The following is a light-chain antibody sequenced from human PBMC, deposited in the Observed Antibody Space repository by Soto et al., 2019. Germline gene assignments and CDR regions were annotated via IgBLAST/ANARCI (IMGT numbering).Light chain of an antibody. V-gene: IGLV1-44*01. CDR1: SSNIGSNT. Sequence: QTVVTQPPSASGTPGQRVTISCSGSSSNIGSNTVNWYQQLPGTAPKLLIYSNNQRPAGVPDRSSGSKSGTSASLAISGRQSGDEADYYCAAWDDSLVFGGGTKLTVL. CDR2: SNN. J-gene: IGLJ3*02. CDR3: AAWDDSLV.